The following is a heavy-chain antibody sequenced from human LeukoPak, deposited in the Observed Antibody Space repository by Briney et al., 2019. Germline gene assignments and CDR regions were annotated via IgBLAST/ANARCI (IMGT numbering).Heavy chain of an antibody. Sequence: SETLSLTCTVSNGALSDYYWSWIRQPAGEGLEWIGRMFYTGSTGSNPSLKSRVTMSLDTSKNQFSLRLSSVTAADTAIYYCARDRDFGSNSGFDYWGQGTLVAVSS. CDR1: NGALSDYY. V-gene: IGHV4-4*07. CDR3: ARDRDFGSNSGFDY. D-gene: IGHD4-23*01. J-gene: IGHJ4*02. CDR2: MFYTGST.